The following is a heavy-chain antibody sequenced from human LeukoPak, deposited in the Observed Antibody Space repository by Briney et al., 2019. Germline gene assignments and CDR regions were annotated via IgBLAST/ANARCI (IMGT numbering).Heavy chain of an antibody. CDR2: IQQDGSAK. D-gene: IGHD3-22*01. V-gene: IGHV3-7*01. CDR1: GFTFSTSW. Sequence: GSLRLSCAASGFTFSTSWMSWVRQAPGKGLEWVANIQQDGSAKYYVDSVKGRFTISGDNAKNSLYLQMNSLRAEDTAVYYCARFSLYDNSGYYSWLFDFWGQGTLVTVSS. CDR3: ARFSLYDNSGYYSWLFDF. J-gene: IGHJ4*02.